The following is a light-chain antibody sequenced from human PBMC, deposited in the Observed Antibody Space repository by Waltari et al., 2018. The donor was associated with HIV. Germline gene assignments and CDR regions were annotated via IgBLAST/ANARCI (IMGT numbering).Light chain of an antibody. J-gene: IGKJ2*01. V-gene: IGKV2-30*01. CDR1: QRLDYTDKNTY. CDR2: QVS. Sequence: DVVMTQSPLSLSVTLGQPASISCRSSQRLDYTDKNTYLIWFHQRPGQSPRRLIFQVSNRDSGVPDRFSGSGSGTDFTLEISGVEAEDVGVYYCMQGTHWPYTFGQGTRLEIK. CDR3: MQGTHWPYT.